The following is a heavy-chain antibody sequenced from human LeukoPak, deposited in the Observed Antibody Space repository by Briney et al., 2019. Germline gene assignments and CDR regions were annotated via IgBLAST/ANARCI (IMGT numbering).Heavy chain of an antibody. J-gene: IGHJ4*02. CDR1: GFTFSSYG. CDR2: ISYDGSNK. CDR3: AKDQYSAEGASDY. V-gene: IGHV3-30*18. Sequence: GGSLRLSCAASGFTFSSYGMHWVRQAPGKGLEWVAVISYDGSNKYYADSVKGRFTISRDNSKNTLYLQMNSLRAEDTAVYYCAKDQYSAEGASDYWGQGTLVTVSS. D-gene: IGHD5-12*01.